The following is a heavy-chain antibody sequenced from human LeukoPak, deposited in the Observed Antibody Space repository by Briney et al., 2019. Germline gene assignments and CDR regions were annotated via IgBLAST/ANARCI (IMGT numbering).Heavy chain of an antibody. V-gene: IGHV4-59*01. CDR2: IYYSGST. Sequence: SETLSLTCTVSGGSISSYYWSWIRQPPGKGLEWIGYIYYSGSTNYNPSLKSRVTISVDTSKNQFSRKLSSVTAANTAVYYCAVRSIYGGFDYWGQGTLVTVSS. CDR1: GGSISSYY. D-gene: IGHD4-23*01. J-gene: IGHJ4*02. CDR3: AVRSIYGGFDY.